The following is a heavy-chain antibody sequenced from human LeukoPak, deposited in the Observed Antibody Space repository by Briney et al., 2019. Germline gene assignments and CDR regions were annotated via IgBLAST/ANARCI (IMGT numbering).Heavy chain of an antibody. D-gene: IGHD6-19*01. CDR2: ISGSGGST. CDR3: AKGYSVAGHYYFDY. J-gene: IGHJ4*02. V-gene: IGHV3-23*01. CDR1: GFTFSSSA. Sequence: GGSLRLSCAASGFTFSSSAMSWVRQAPGKGLEWVSAISGSGGSTYYADSVKGRFTISRDNSKNTLYLQMNSLRAEDTAVYYCAKGYSVAGHYYFDYWGQGTLVTVSS.